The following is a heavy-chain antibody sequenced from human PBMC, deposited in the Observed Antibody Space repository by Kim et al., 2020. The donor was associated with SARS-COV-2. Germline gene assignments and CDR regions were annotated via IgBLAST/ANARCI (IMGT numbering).Heavy chain of an antibody. CDR3: SKVTTLTAPFYDY. D-gene: IGHD4-4*01. CDR2: ISASGGDT. CDR1: GVTFSSYA. Sequence: GGSLRLSCAASGVTFSSYALSWVRQAPGKGLEWVSRISASGGDTYYADSVQGRFTISRDNSQNALNLEMNSLRAEDTALYYSSKVTTLTAPFYDYWGQGT. V-gene: IGHV3-23*01. J-gene: IGHJ4*02.